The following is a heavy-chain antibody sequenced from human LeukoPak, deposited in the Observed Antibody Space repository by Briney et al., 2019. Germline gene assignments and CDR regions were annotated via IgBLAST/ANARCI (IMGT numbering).Heavy chain of an antibody. CDR2: INPNSGGT. V-gene: IGHV1-2*06. D-gene: IGHD3-3*01. J-gene: IGHJ4*02. CDR3: AVVFLEWLLPFDY. CDR1: GYTFTGYY. Sequence: ASVKVSCKASGYTFTGYYMRWVRQAPGQGLEWMGRINPNSGGTNYAQKFQGRVTMTRDTSISTAYMELSRLRSDDTAVYYCAVVFLEWLLPFDYWGQGTLVTVSS.